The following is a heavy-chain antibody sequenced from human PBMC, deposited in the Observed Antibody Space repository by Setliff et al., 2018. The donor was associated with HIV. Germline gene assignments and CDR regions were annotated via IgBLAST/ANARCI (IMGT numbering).Heavy chain of an antibody. Sequence: GGSLRLSCAASGFTFDNVDMNWVRQAPGKGPEWVSSISKNSFSIYYTNSVKGRFTVSRDNSRDTLYLQMNSLRAEDTAVYYCATGRLRATSPFDNWGQGTLVTVSS. CDR3: ATGRLRATSPFDN. J-gene: IGHJ4*02. CDR1: GFTFDNVD. D-gene: IGHD1-26*01. CDR2: ISKNSFSI. V-gene: IGHV3-23*01.